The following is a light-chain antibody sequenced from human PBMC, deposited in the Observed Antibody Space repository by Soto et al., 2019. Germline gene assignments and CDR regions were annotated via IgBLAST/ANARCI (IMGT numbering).Light chain of an antibody. Sequence: EIVLTQSPATLSLSPGERATLSCRASQSVSSYLAWYQQKPGQAPRLLIYDASNRATGIPARFSGSGSGTDFTLTISSLESEDFAVYYCQQRSNWPPITFGQGRLLAVK. CDR2: DAS. J-gene: IGKJ5*01. CDR1: QSVSSY. CDR3: QQRSNWPPIT. V-gene: IGKV3-11*01.